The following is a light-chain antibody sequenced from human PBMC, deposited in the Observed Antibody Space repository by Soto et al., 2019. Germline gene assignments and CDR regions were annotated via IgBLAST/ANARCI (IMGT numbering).Light chain of an antibody. V-gene: IGKV1-5*01. CDR1: PSLNKD. Sequence: IQLTQSPSSLPASVGDRVTITCRASPSLNKDLAWYQQRPGKAPNFMIYDGSPLERGVPSRFRGNGSGTEFPLAINSLQPDDFATYYCQQYHRSSITVGQGTRLEIK. CDR3: QQYHRSSIT. CDR2: DGS. J-gene: IGKJ5*01.